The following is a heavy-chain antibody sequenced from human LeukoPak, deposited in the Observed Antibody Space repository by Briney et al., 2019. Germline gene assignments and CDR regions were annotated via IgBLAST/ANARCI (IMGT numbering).Heavy chain of an antibody. CDR2: IKEDGSQK. J-gene: IGHJ4*02. V-gene: IGHV3-7*03. CDR3: ARDSGWFRFDY. CDR1: GFTFSSYS. D-gene: IGHD6-19*01. Sequence: HSGGSLRLSCAASGFTFSSYSMNWVRQAPGKGLEWVANIKEDGSQKYYVDSVKGRFTISRDNAKNSLFLQTNSLRVDDTAVYYCARDSGWFRFDYWGQGTLVTVSS.